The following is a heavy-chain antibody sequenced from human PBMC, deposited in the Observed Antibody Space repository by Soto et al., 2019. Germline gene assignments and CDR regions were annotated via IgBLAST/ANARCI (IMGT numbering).Heavy chain of an antibody. Sequence: SETLSLTCTVSGGSISSGGYYWSWIRQHPGKGLEWIGYIYYSGSTYYNPSLKSRVTISVDTSKNQFSLELSSVTAADTAVYYCAREGITGTPFDYWGQGTLVTVSS. CDR2: IYYSGST. CDR3: AREGITGTPFDY. CDR1: GGSISSGGYY. J-gene: IGHJ4*02. V-gene: IGHV4-31*03. D-gene: IGHD1-20*01.